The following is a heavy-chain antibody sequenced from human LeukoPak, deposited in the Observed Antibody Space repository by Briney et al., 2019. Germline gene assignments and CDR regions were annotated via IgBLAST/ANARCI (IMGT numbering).Heavy chain of an antibody. CDR1: GYTFTSYG. CDR2: ISAYNGNT. V-gene: IGHV1-18*01. Sequence: ASVKVSCKASGYTFTSYGISWVRQPPGQGLEWMGWISAYNGNTNYAQKLQGRVTMTTDTSTSTAYMELRSLRSDDTAVYYCARDQYYYDSSGYPYWGQGTLVTVSS. CDR3: ARDQYYYDSSGYPY. J-gene: IGHJ4*02. D-gene: IGHD3-22*01.